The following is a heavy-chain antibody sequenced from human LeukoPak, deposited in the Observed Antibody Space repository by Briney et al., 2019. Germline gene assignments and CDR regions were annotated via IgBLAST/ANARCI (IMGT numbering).Heavy chain of an antibody. D-gene: IGHD6-13*01. Sequence: GGSLRLSCAASGFTFSDYAMSWVRQAPGKGPEWVSAFSGSGGSTHYADSVKGRFTISRDNSKNTLYLQMNSLRAEDTAVYYCAKARGSSSWYDFDYWGQGTLVTVSS. CDR3: AKARGSSSWYDFDY. V-gene: IGHV3-23*01. J-gene: IGHJ4*02. CDR2: FSGSGGST. CDR1: GFTFSDYA.